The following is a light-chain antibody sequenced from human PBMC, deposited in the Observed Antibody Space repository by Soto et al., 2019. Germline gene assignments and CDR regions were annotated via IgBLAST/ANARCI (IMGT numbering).Light chain of an antibody. CDR3: QQYDRYST. J-gene: IGKJ1*01. V-gene: IGKV1-5*03. Sequence: DYQVTQSPSNLSASVGDRVTITCRASQNIYTWLAWYQQKPGIAPKLLIHKASTLESGVPSRFSGSGYGTEFTLTISGLQPEDSPTYYCQQYDRYSTFGQGTKVEIK. CDR1: QNIYTW. CDR2: KAS.